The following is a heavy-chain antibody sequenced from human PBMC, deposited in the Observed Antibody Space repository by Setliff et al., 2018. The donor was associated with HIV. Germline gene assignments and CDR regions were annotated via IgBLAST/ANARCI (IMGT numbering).Heavy chain of an antibody. CDR1: GGSISSYY. CDR3: ARGSFDSYNGSFQHFDY. D-gene: IGHD1-26*01. Sequence: SETLSLTCTVSGGSISSYYWSWIRQPPGKGLEWIGYIYYSGSTNYNPSLKSRVTMTTDTSTSTGYMELRSLRSDDTAVYFCARGSFDSYNGSFQHFDYWGQGTLVTVSS. J-gene: IGHJ4*02. CDR2: IYYSGST. V-gene: IGHV4-59*01.